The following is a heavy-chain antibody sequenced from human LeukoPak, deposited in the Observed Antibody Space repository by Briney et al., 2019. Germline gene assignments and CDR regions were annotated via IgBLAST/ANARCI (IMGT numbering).Heavy chain of an antibody. J-gene: IGHJ6*03. D-gene: IGHD3-16*01. CDR2: INYSVDYSGST. CDR1: GCSISSYY. V-gene: IGHV4-59*01. Sequence: SETLSLTCTVSGCSISSYYWSWIRQPPGKGLEWIGYINYSVDYSGSTNYNPSLKSRVTISVDTSKNQFSLKLTSVTAADTAVYYCARVGLDSHYYMDVWGKGTTVTVSS. CDR3: ARVGLDSHYYMDV.